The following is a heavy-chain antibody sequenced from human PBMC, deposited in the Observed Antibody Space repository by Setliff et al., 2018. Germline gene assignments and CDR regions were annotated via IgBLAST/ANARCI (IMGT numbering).Heavy chain of an antibody. CDR3: AREGVDTRSSTDYRYYMDL. CDR1: GGTFSSYG. Sequence: SVKVSCKASGGTFSSYGISWVRQAPGQGLEWLGGTIPNSGTTNYAQEFQGRVTIITDESTSTAYMELSSLRFEDTAVYYCAREGVDTRSSTDYRYYMDLWGKGTTVTVSS. CDR2: TIPNSGTT. D-gene: IGHD5-18*01. J-gene: IGHJ6*03. V-gene: IGHV1-69*05.